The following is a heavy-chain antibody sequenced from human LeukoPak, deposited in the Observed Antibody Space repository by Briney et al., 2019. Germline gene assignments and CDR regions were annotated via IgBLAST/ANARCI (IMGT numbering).Heavy chain of an antibody. CDR1: GFTFSSYA. V-gene: IGHV3-23*01. CDR2: ISGSGGST. J-gene: IGHJ4*02. Sequence: PGGSLRLSCAASGFTFSSYAMSWVRQAPGKGLEWVSAISGSGGSTYYADSVKGRFTISRDNSKNTLYLQMNSLRAEDTAVYYCAKDRRCSGGSCYSWVSWGQGTLVTVSP. CDR3: AKDRRCSGGSCYSWVS. D-gene: IGHD2-15*01.